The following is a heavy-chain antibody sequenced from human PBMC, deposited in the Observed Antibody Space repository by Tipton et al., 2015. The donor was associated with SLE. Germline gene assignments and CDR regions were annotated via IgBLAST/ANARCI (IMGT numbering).Heavy chain of an antibody. Sequence: TLSLTCSVTDGSITSYYWSWIRQPPGERLEWIGYIYFGSTSYNPSLKSRVTISEDTAKNQFSLKLSSVTAADTALYYCARVLLVDLGNDAFDIWGQGTMVTVSS. CDR2: IYFGST. V-gene: IGHV4-59*01. CDR3: ARVLLVDLGNDAFDI. CDR1: DGSITSYY. D-gene: IGHD2-15*01. J-gene: IGHJ3*02.